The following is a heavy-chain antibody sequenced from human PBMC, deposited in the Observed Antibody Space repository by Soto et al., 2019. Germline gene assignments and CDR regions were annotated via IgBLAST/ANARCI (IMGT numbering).Heavy chain of an antibody. D-gene: IGHD2-15*01. V-gene: IGHV3-23*01. J-gene: IGHJ4*02. CDR2: INGSGDTT. CDR3: AQEEAASFDY. Sequence: DVQLLESGGGLIQPGGSLRLSCTASGFTFINYAMSWVRQAPGKGLEWVSGINGSGDTTYYADSVKGRFTISRDNSKNTLYLQMNSLRAEDTAVYYCAQEEAASFDYWGQGTLVAVSS. CDR1: GFTFINYA.